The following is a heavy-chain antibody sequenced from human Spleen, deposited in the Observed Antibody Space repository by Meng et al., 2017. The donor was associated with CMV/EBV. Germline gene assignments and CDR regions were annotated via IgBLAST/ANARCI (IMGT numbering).Heavy chain of an antibody. CDR3: ARGPVWFGKVYYFDY. D-gene: IGHD3-10*01. CDR2: IIHSGST. CDR1: GGSFIDYY. Sequence: GSLRLSCAVYGGSFIDYYWSWIRQPPGKGLEWIGEIIHSGSTNSNPSLKSRVAISVDTSKNQFSLQLTSVTAADTAVYYCARGPVWFGKVYYFDYWGQGTLVTVSS. J-gene: IGHJ4*02. V-gene: IGHV4-34*01.